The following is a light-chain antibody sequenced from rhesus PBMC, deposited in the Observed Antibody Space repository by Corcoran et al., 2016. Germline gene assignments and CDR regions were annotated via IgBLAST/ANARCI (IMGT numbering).Light chain of an antibody. V-gene: IGKV1-33*02. CDR1: QGISNA. CDR3: QQGYSTPLT. Sequence: DIQMSQSPSSLSASVGDKVTITCRASQGISNALAWYQQKPGKAPKLLIYAAASLESGVPSRFSGRRSGTEFTLTISSLQPEGFATNYCQQGYSTPLTFGGGTKVELK. CDR2: AAA. J-gene: IGKJ4*01.